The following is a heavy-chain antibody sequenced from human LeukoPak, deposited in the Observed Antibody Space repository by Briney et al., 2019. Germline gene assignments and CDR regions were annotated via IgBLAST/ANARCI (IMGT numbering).Heavy chain of an antibody. J-gene: IGHJ6*02. CDR2: ISAYNGNT. CDR3: ARDVTYYDTPIPYYYYGMDA. CDR1: GYTFTSYG. Sequence: ASVKVSCKASGYTFTSYGISWVRQAPGQGLEWMGWISAYNGNTNYAQKLQGRVTMTTDTSTSTAYMELRSLRSDDTAVYYCARDVTYYDTPIPYYYYGMDAWGQGTTVTVSS. V-gene: IGHV1-18*01. D-gene: IGHD3-22*01.